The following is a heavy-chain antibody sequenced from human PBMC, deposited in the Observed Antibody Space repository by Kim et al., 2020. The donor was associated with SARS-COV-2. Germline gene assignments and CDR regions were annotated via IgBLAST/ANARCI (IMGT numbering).Heavy chain of an antibody. D-gene: IGHD3-16*01. CDR1: GGTFSGYA. CDR3: AGAQDYGEYVLGWFDP. Sequence: SVKVSCKASGGTFSGYAINWVRQAPGQGLEWMGGFMPSLRKANYAQKFQGRVTLIADESTSTASMTLSSLSSEDPAVYYCAGAQDYGEYVLGWFDPWGQ. V-gene: IGHV1-69*13. CDR2: FMPSLRKA. J-gene: IGHJ5*02.